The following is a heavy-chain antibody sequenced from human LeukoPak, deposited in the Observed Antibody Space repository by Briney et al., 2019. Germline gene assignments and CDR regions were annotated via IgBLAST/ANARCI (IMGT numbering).Heavy chain of an antibody. V-gene: IGHV1-69*05. Sequence: SVKVSCKASGGTFSSYAISWVRQAPGQGLEWMGGIIPIFGTANYAQKFQGRVTITTDESTSTAYMELSSLRSEDTAVYYCARGPQVEMAIYTIFDYWGQGTLVTVSS. CDR1: GGTFSSYA. CDR2: IIPIFGTA. J-gene: IGHJ4*02. CDR3: ARGPQVEMAIYTIFDY. D-gene: IGHD5-24*01.